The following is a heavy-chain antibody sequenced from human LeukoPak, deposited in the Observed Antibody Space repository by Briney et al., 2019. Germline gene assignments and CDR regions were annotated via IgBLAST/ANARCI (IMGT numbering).Heavy chain of an antibody. CDR1: GYTFTGYY. Sequence: GASVKVSCKASGYTFTGYYMHWVRQAPGQGLEWMGWINPNSGGTNYAQKFQGRVTMTRDTSISTAYMELSRLRSDDTAVYYCARDRMGDIVVVPAAIRGYYYYGMDVWGQGTTVTVSS. CDR2: INPNSGGT. V-gene: IGHV1-2*02. D-gene: IGHD2-2*01. J-gene: IGHJ6*02. CDR3: ARDRMGDIVVVPAAIRGYYYYGMDV.